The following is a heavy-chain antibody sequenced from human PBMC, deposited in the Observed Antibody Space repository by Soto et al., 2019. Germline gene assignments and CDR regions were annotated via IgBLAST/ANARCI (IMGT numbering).Heavy chain of an antibody. CDR1: GDSVSSNSGA. Sequence: QVQVQQSGPGLVKPSQTLSLTCAISGDSVSSNSGAWNWIRQSPSRGLEWLGRTFYRSKWYNEYALSVKSRITINPDTSKNQFSLQRSSVTPEDTAVYYCARGGSVAGGWFDPWGQGTLVTVSS. CDR3: ARGGSVAGGWFDP. D-gene: IGHD6-19*01. J-gene: IGHJ5*02. CDR2: TFYRSKWYN. V-gene: IGHV6-1*01.